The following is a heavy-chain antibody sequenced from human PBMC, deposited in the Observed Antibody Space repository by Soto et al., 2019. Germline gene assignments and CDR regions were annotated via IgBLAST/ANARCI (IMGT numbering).Heavy chain of an antibody. Sequence: QVQLVESGGGVVQPGRSLRLSCAASGFTFSSYGMHWVRQAPGKGLEWVALIWFDGSNNYYADSVRGRFTISRDNSKNTLYLQMNSLRADDTAVYYCARGGSSSSGYSYYYYLDVWGKGTTVTVSS. V-gene: IGHV3-33*01. CDR3: ARGGSSSSGYSYYYYLDV. CDR1: GFTFSSYG. CDR2: IWFDGSNN. D-gene: IGHD6-6*01. J-gene: IGHJ6*03.